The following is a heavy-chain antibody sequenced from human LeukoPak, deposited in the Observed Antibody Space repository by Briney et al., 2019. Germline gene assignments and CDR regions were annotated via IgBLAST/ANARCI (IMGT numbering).Heavy chain of an antibody. V-gene: IGHV3-53*01. CDR3: ARGSGDILTGYSGMDV. J-gene: IGHJ6*02. Sequence: GGSLRLSCEASGFPVGSYYLTWVRQAPGKGLEWVSAIYKGSTTYYADSVKGRFTVSRDNSKNSFSLQMNSLSADDTAVYYCARGSGDILTGYSGMDVWGQGTTVTVSS. CDR1: GFPVGSYY. CDR2: IYKGSTT. D-gene: IGHD3-9*01.